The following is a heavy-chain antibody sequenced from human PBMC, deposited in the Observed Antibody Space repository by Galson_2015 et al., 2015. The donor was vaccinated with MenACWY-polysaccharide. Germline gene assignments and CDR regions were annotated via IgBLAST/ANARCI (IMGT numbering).Heavy chain of an antibody. J-gene: IGHJ4*02. D-gene: IGHD1-26*01. V-gene: IGHV4-38-2*01. CDR2: IFHSGTT. Sequence: ETLSLTCAVSDYSIRSGYFWGWLRQPPGKGLEWIVSIFHSGTTYYNPALKSRVTISVDTTKNQFSQKLSSVTAADTAVYYCARVEKYSGSFYILDWGQGTLVTVSS. CDR1: DYSIRSGYF. CDR3: ARVEKYSGSFYILD.